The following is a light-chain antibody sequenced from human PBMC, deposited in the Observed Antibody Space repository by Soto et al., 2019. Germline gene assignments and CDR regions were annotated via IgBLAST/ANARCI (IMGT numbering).Light chain of an antibody. Sequence: QSVLTQPPSASGTPGQRVTISCSGSSSNIGSNYVYWYQQLPGTAPKLLIYRNNQRPSGVPDRFSGSNSGTSASLAISGLRSEDEADYYCAACDDSLSGHYFFGTGTKLAVL. J-gene: IGLJ1*01. CDR1: SSNIGSNY. V-gene: IGLV1-47*01. CDR2: RNN. CDR3: AACDDSLSGHYF.